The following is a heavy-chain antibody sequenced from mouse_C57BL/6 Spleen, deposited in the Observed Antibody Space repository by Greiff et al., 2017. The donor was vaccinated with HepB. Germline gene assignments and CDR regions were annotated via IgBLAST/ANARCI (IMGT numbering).Heavy chain of an antibody. V-gene: IGHV5-17*01. CDR1: GFTFSDSG. J-gene: IGHJ4*01. D-gene: IGHD2-3*01. Sequence: EVKLEESGGGLVKPGGSLKLSCAASGFTFSDSGMHWVRQGPEKGLEWVAYISRGSSTIYYADTLKGRFTISIDNAKNNLFLQMTSLRSDDTAMYYCATGLLRAMDYWGQGTSVTVSS. CDR2: ISRGSSTI. CDR3: ATGLLRAMDY.